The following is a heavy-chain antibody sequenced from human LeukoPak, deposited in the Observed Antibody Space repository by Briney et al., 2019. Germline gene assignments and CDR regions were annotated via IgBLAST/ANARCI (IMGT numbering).Heavy chain of an antibody. J-gene: IGHJ3*01. V-gene: IGHV4-34*01. CDR1: GGSFSGYY. D-gene: IGHD6-13*01. CDR2: INHSGST. Sequence: SETLSLTCAVYGGSFSGYYWSWIRQPPGKGLEWIGEINHSGSTNYNPSLKSRVTISVDTSKNQFSLKLSSVTAADTAVYYCARAVAAWVWGQGTMVTVSS. CDR3: ARAVAAWV.